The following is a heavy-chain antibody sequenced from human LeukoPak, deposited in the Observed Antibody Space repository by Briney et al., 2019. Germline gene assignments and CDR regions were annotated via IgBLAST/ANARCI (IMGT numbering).Heavy chain of an antibody. Sequence: SETLSLTCAVYGGSFSGYYWSWIRQPPGKGLEWIGEFNHSGSTNYNPSLKSRVTISVDTSKNQFSLKLSSVTAADTAVYYCARPLLTSDYGDSLGYFDLWGRGTLVTVSS. CDR1: GGSFSGYY. J-gene: IGHJ2*01. D-gene: IGHD4-17*01. V-gene: IGHV4-34*01. CDR3: ARPLLTSDYGDSLGYFDL. CDR2: FNHSGST.